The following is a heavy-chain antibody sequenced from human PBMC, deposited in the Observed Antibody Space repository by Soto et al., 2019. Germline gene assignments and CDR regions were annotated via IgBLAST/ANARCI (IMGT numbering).Heavy chain of an antibody. CDR1: GGSFSGYY. CDR2: INHSGST. V-gene: IGHV4-34*01. Sequence: PSETLSLTCAVYGGSFSGYYWTWIRQPPGTGLEWIGEINHSGSTNYNPSLKSRVTISVDTSKNQFSLKLTSVTAADTAVYYCVKGEYHYDGSAYYPFDYWGQGRMVT. J-gene: IGHJ4*02. CDR3: VKGEYHYDGSAYYPFDY. D-gene: IGHD3-22*01.